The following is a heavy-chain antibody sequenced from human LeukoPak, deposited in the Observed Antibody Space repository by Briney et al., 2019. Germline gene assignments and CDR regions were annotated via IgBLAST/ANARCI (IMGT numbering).Heavy chain of an antibody. J-gene: IGHJ4*02. D-gene: IGHD5-24*01. Sequence: ASVKVSCKTSGYTFTNYAMHWVRQAPGQAIQWLAWINPANGYTRYSQHFQDRVTVSSDTSADTAYMELSSLRSEDKAIYYCAIRDGHTDHWGQGTLVTVSS. CDR3: AIRDGHTDH. V-gene: IGHV1-3*03. CDR2: INPANGYT. CDR1: GYTFTNYA.